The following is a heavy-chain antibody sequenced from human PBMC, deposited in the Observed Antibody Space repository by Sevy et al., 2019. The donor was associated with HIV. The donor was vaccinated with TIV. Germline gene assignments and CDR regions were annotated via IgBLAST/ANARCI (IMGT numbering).Heavy chain of an antibody. CDR2: ISRGSTYT. CDR1: GFTFSDFY. Sequence: GGSLRLSCEVSGFTFSDFYMSWIRQAPGKGLEWVSDISRGSTYTKSADSVKGRFTISRDNAKNSLYLQMNSLRVEDTAVYYCARDRRNYAGQYFDYWGQGTLVTVSS. J-gene: IGHJ4*02. D-gene: IGHD1-7*01. CDR3: ARDRRNYAGQYFDY. V-gene: IGHV3-11*06.